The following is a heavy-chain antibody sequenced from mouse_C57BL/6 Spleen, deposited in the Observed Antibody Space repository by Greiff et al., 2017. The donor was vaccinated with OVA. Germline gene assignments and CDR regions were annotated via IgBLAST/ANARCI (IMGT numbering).Heavy chain of an antibody. J-gene: IGHJ4*01. CDR3: ARGLRYAMDY. D-gene: IGHD2-4*01. V-gene: IGHV3-1*01. CDR1: GYSITSGYD. Sequence: EVQGVESGPGMVKPSQSLSLTCTVTGYSITSGYDWHWIRHFPGNKLEWMGYISYSGSTNYNPSFKSRISITHDTSKNHFFLKLNSVTTEDTATYYCARGLRYAMDYWGQGTSVTVSS. CDR2: ISYSGST.